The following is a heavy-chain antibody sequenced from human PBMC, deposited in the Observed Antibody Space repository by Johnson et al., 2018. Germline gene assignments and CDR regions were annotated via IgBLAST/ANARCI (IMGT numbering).Heavy chain of an antibody. CDR2: ISGSGGST. J-gene: IGHJ1*01. V-gene: IGHV3-23*04. D-gene: IGHD6-19*01. Sequence: VQLVESGGGLVQPGGSLRLSCAASGFTFSNSAMSWVRQAPGKGLEWVSGISGSGGSTNHADSVKGRFTISRDNSKNTLYLQMNSLRAGDTAVYYCAKSQGSGWYYEYFQHWGQGTLVTVSS. CDR1: GFTFSNSA. CDR3: AKSQGSGWYYEYFQH.